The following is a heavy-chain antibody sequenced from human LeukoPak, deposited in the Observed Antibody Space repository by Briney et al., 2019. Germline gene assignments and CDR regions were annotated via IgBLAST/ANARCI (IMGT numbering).Heavy chain of an antibody. Sequence: SETLSLTCTVSGGSISSGSYYWSWIRQPAGKGLEWIGRIYTSGSTNYNPSLKSRVTMSVDTSKNQFSLKLSSVTAADTAVYYCARGVGYCSGGSCQAPFDYWGQGTLVTVSS. J-gene: IGHJ4*02. CDR2: IYTSGST. D-gene: IGHD2-15*01. CDR1: GGSISSGSYY. CDR3: ARGVGYCSGGSCQAPFDY. V-gene: IGHV4-61*02.